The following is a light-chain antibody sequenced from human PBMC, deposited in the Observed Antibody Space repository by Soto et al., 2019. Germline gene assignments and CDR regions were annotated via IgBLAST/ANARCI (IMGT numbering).Light chain of an antibody. CDR1: SSDVGGYNY. V-gene: IGLV2-14*01. CDR2: EVS. CDR3: SSYTSSSTIV. J-gene: IGLJ1*01. Sequence: QSALTQPASVSGSPGQSITISCTGISSDVGGYNYVSWYQQHPGKAPKLMISEVSNRPSGVSNRFSGYKSGNTASLTISGLQAEDEADYYCSSYTSSSTIVFGIGNKVT.